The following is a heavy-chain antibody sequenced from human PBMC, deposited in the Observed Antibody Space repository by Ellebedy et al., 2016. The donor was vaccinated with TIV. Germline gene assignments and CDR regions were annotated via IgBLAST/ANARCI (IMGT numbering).Heavy chain of an antibody. D-gene: IGHD1-14*01. CDR2: TDSDESGT. V-gene: IGHV3-74*01. J-gene: IGHJ4*02. CDR3: ARGGNYDRNPFDY. CDR1: GFTVTSSYW. Sequence: GESLKISXAASGFTVTSSYWMHWVRQVPGKGLVWVSRTDSDESGTSYADSVKGRFTISRDNAKNTLYLQMNSLRAEDTAVYFCARGGNYDRNPFDYWGQGTLVTVSS.